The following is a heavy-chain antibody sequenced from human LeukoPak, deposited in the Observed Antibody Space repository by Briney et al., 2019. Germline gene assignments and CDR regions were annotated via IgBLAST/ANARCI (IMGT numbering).Heavy chain of an antibody. CDR3: ARAVAGYWYFDL. D-gene: IGHD6-19*01. J-gene: IGHJ2*01. Sequence: SETLSLTCTVSGGSISSSSYYWGWIRQPPGKGLEWIGSIYHSGSTYYNPSLKSRVTISVDTSKNQFSLKLSSVTAADTAVYYCARAVAGYWYFDLWGRGTLVTVSS. CDR1: GGSISSSSYY. V-gene: IGHV4-39*07. CDR2: IYHSGST.